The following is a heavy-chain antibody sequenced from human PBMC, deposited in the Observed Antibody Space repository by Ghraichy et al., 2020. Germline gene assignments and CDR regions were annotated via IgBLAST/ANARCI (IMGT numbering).Heavy chain of an antibody. D-gene: IGHD2-15*01. CDR3: ARSGGSYP. Sequence: GGSLRLSCEASGITFGTYWIHWVRQVPGKGLVWVSRTNNDGSRINYAESVRGRFTISSDDAKNTVFLEMSSLRVEDTGVYYCARSGGSYPWGQGTLVTVSS. J-gene: IGHJ5*02. V-gene: IGHV3-74*01. CDR1: GITFGTYW. CDR2: TNNDGSRI.